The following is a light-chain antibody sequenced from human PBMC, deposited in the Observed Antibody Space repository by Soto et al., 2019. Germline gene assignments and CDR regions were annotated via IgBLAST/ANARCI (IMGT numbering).Light chain of an antibody. J-gene: IGKJ4*01. CDR3: QQRSNWPYLT. CDR2: DAS. V-gene: IGKV3-11*01. CDR1: QSVSGY. Sequence: DIVLTQSPDTLSLSPGERATISCRASQSVSGYLGWYQQKPGQAPRLLIYDASNRSYGVPARFRGSGSGTNFTLTIASLEPEDFAVYYCQQRSNWPYLTFGGGTRV.